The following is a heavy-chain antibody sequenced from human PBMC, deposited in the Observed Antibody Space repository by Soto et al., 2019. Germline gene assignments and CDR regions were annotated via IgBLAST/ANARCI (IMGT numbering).Heavy chain of an antibody. CDR1: GGTFSSYA. CDR2: IIPIFGTA. J-gene: IGHJ6*04. Sequence: SVKVSCKASGGTFSSYAISWVRQAPGQGLEWMGGIIPIFGTANYAQKFQGSVTITADESTSTAYMELSSLRSEDTAVYYCARSSKQIFGVVTGPYYYYYGMDVWGEGTTVTVAS. D-gene: IGHD3-3*01. V-gene: IGHV1-69*13. CDR3: ARSSKQIFGVVTGPYYYYYGMDV.